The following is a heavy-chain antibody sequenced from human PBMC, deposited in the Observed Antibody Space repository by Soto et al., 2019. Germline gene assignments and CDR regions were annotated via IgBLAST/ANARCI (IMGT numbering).Heavy chain of an antibody. J-gene: IGHJ3*02. Sequence: ASVKVSCKASGYTFTSYGISWVRQAPGQGLEWMGWISAYNGNTNYAQKLQGRVTMTTDTSTSTAYMELRSLRSDDTAVYYCARDRYYGSGSYYANDAFDIWGQGTMVTVSS. D-gene: IGHD3-10*01. V-gene: IGHV1-18*04. CDR2: ISAYNGNT. CDR1: GYTFTSYG. CDR3: ARDRYYGSGSYYANDAFDI.